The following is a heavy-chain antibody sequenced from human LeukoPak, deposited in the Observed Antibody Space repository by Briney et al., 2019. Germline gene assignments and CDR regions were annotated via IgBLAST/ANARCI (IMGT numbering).Heavy chain of an antibody. CDR2: IKQDGSEK. V-gene: IGHV3-7*01. J-gene: IGHJ4*02. CDR3: ARDRASYYYGSGSPDY. Sequence: GGSLRLSCAASGFTFSSYAMHWVRQAPGKGLEWVANIKQDGSEKYYVDSVKGRFTISRDNARNSLYLQMNSLRAEDTAVYYCARDRASYYYGSGSPDYWGQGTLVTVSS. CDR1: GFTFSSYA. D-gene: IGHD3-10*01.